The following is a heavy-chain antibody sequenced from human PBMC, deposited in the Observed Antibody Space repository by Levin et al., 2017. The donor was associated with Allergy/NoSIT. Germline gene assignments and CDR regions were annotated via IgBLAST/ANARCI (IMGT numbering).Heavy chain of an antibody. J-gene: IGHJ4*02. Sequence: GESLKIYCSASGFAFNTFAMNWVRQAPGQGLEWVSSVSDGGDYTFYTDSVKGRFTISRDNSKNTVYLQINSLRAEDTALYFCAKDDGAAYYSFDCWGQGTLVTVSA. CDR3: AKDDGAAYYSFDC. CDR2: VSDGGDYT. V-gene: IGHV3-23*01. CDR1: GFAFNTFA. D-gene: IGHD1-26*01.